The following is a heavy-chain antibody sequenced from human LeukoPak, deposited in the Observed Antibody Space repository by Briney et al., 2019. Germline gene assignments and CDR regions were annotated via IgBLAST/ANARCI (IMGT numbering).Heavy chain of an antibody. Sequence: ASVKVSCKVSGYTLTELSMHWVRQAPGKGLEWVGGFDPEDGVTIYAQKFQGRVTMTEDTSTDTAYMDLSSLRSEDTAVYYCATDRAISMVRIFDYWGQGTLVTVSS. CDR2: FDPEDGVT. CDR3: ATDRAISMVRIFDY. J-gene: IGHJ4*02. D-gene: IGHD3-10*01. V-gene: IGHV1-24*01. CDR1: GYTLTELS.